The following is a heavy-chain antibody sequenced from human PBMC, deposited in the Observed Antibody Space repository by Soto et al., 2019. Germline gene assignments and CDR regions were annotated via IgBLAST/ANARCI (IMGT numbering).Heavy chain of an antibody. CDR1: GFTFSSYG. Sequence: LRLSCAASGFTFSSYGMHWVRQAPGKGLEWVAVIWYDGSNKYYADSVKGRFTISRDNSKNTLYLQMNSLRAEDTAVYYCARSETIGLGYCSSTSCNYGMDVWGQGTTVTVSS. CDR3: ARSETIGLGYCSSTSCNYGMDV. V-gene: IGHV3-33*01. J-gene: IGHJ6*02. D-gene: IGHD2-2*01. CDR2: IWYDGSNK.